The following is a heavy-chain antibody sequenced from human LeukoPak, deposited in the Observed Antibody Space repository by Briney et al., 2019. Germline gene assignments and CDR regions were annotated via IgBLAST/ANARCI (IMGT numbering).Heavy chain of an antibody. V-gene: IGHV4-59*01. CDR2: IYYSGST. D-gene: IGHD3-22*01. CDR3: ASTSYYYDSSGTRLYYFDY. CDR1: GGSTSSYY. Sequence: SETLSLTCTVSGGSTSSYYWSWVRQPPGKGLEWVGYIYYSGSTNYNPSLKSRVTISVDTSKNQFSLKLSSVTAADTAVYYCASTSYYYDSSGTRLYYFDYWGQGTLVTVSS. J-gene: IGHJ4*02.